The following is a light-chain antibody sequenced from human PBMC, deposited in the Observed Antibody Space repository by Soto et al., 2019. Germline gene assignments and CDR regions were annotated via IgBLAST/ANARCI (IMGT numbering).Light chain of an antibody. CDR1: QSINTY. J-gene: IGKJ5*01. CDR2: DAS. CDR3: QQRRSWQVT. Sequence: EIVLTQSPVTLSLSPGERATLSCRASQSINTYLAWYQQKPGQAPRLLIYDASKRATGIPARFSGSGSGTNFTLTISSLEPEDFAVYYCQQRRSWQVTFGQGTRLEIK. V-gene: IGKV3D-11*02.